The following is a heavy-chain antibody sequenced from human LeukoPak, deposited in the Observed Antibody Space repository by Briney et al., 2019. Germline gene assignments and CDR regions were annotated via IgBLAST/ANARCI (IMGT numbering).Heavy chain of an antibody. V-gene: IGHV3-21*01. CDR1: GFTFSSYS. D-gene: IGHD1-20*01. J-gene: IGHJ4*02. Sequence: GGSLRLSCAASGFTFSSYSMNWVRQAPGKGLEWVSSISSSSSYIYYADSVKGRFTISRDNAKNSLYLQMNSLRAEDAAVYYCATVRISGTTRFFDYWGQGTLVTVSS. CDR2: ISSSSSYI. CDR3: ATVRISGTTRFFDY.